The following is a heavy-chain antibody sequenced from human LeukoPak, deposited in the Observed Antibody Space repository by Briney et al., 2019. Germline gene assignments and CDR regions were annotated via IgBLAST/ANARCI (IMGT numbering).Heavy chain of an antibody. J-gene: IGHJ2*01. D-gene: IGHD4-11*01. CDR3: ARDPQADYYFDL. CDR1: GFTFGDYA. CDR2: IRSTSYGGTP. Sequence: PGGSLRLSCTASGFTFGDYALTWVRQAPGKGLEWVAYIRSTSYGGTPEHAASVKSRFTISRDDSKGVAYLQMSSLKSEDTGLYYCARDPQADYYFDLWGRGTLVTVS. V-gene: IGHV3-49*04.